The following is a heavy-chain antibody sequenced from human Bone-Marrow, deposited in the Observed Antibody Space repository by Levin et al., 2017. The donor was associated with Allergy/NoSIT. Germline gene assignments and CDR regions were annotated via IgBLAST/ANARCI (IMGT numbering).Heavy chain of an antibody. Sequence: PSETLSLTCAVSGDSISTSGYSWNWIRQPPGKGLEWIGYISHSGAIYYNPSLNSRVTISVDRSNNQFSLRLNSVTAADTAVYYCARDNYYYGFDVWGHGTPVTVSS. CDR1: GDSISTSGYS. CDR2: ISHSGAI. J-gene: IGHJ6*02. V-gene: IGHV4-30-2*01. CDR3: ARDNYYYGFDV.